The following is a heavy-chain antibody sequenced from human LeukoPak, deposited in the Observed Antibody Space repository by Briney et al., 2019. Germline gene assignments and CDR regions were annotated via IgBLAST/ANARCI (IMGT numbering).Heavy chain of an antibody. Sequence: PGGSLRLSCAASGFTFSSKWMSWVRQAPGKGLEWVANIKQDGSEKYYVDSVKGGFTISRDNAKNSLYLQMNSLRAEDTAVYYCARDRALSYWGQGTLVTVSS. CDR3: ARDRALSY. CDR2: IKQDGSEK. V-gene: IGHV3-7*03. D-gene: IGHD3-10*01. CDR1: GFTFSSKW. J-gene: IGHJ4*02.